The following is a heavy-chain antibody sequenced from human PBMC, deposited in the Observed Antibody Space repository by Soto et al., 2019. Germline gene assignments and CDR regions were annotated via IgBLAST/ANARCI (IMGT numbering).Heavy chain of an antibody. CDR1: GFTLSSYG. V-gene: IGHV3-33*01. D-gene: IGHD3-10*01. Sequence: QVQLVESGGGVVQPGRSLRLSCGASGFTLSSYGMHWVRQAPGKGLEWVAVIWHDGSKKYYADSVKGRFTISRDNSKNTLDLHMNNLRAEDTAVYYCARDRGSDDPIDSWGQGTLVTVSS. CDR2: IWHDGSKK. CDR3: ARDRGSDDPIDS. J-gene: IGHJ4*02.